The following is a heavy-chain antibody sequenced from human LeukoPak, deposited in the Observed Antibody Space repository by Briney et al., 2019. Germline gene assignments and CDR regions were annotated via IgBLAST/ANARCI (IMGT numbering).Heavy chain of an antibody. D-gene: IGHD2-15*01. Sequence: GGSLRLSCAASGFSFSNSWMSWVRQAPGKGLEWVANIRQDGSVKFYVGSVKGRFTISRDNAENSLYLQMNSLRAEDTAVYYCARGGGPSGPYCSGGSCYSGPSPQYYYYGMDVWGQGTTVTVSS. CDR2: IRQDGSVK. J-gene: IGHJ6*02. CDR3: ARGGGPSGPYCSGGSCYSGPSPQYYYYGMDV. V-gene: IGHV3-7*01. CDR1: GFSFSNSW.